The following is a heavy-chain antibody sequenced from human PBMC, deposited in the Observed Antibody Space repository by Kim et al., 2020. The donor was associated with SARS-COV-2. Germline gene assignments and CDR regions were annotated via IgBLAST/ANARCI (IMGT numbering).Heavy chain of an antibody. CDR3: ARVSFRTITGTTPPVIDI. CDR2: ISSSSSYI. V-gene: IGHV3-21*01. CDR1: GFTFSSYS. J-gene: IGHJ3*02. D-gene: IGHD1-7*01. Sequence: GGSLRLSCAASGFTFSSYSMNWVRQAPGKGLEWVSSISSSSSYIYYADSVKGRFTISRDNAKNSLYLQMNSLRAEDTAVYYCARVSFRTITGTTPPVIDIWGQGTMVTVSS.